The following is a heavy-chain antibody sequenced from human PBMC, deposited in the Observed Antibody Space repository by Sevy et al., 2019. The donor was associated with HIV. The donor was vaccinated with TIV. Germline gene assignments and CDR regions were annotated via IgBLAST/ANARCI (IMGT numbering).Heavy chain of an antibody. CDR3: ARDPHDLGYSIYYFDY. CDR2: ISSSSSYI. J-gene: IGHJ4*02. CDR1: GFTFSSYS. Sequence: GGSLRLSCAASGFTFSSYSMNWVRQAPGKGLEWVSSISSSSSYIYYADSAKGRFTISRDNAKNSLYLQMNSLRAEDTAVYYCARDPHDLGYSIYYFDYWGQGTLVTVSS. V-gene: IGHV3-21*01. D-gene: IGHD3-3*02.